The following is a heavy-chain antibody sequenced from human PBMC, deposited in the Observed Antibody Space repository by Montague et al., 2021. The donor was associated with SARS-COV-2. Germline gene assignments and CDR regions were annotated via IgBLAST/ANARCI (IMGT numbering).Heavy chain of an antibody. CDR1: GFSLSTSGMC. J-gene: IGHJ4*02. CDR3: AREIAGATVLDY. Sequence: PALVTPTQTLTLTYTFSGFSLSTSGMCVSWVRQPPGKALEWLARIDWDDDKYYSTSLKTRLTISKDTSKNQVVLTMTNMDPVDTATYYCAREIAGATVLDYWGQGTLVTVSS. D-gene: IGHD1-26*01. V-gene: IGHV2-70*11. CDR2: IDWDDDK.